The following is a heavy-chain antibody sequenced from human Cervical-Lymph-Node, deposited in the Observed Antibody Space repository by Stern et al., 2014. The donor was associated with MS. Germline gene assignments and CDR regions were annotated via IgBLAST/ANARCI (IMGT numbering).Heavy chain of an antibody. D-gene: IGHD6-13*01. CDR3: ARGGGAAAGTFDY. V-gene: IGHV4-34*01. CDR1: GGSFSGYY. Sequence: VQLQQWGAGLLKPSETLSLTCAVYGGSFSGYYWSWIRQPPGKGLEWIGEINHSGSTNYNPSLKSRVTISVDTSKNQFSLKLSSVTAADTAVYYCARGGGAAAGTFDYWGQGTLVTVSS. J-gene: IGHJ4*02. CDR2: INHSGST.